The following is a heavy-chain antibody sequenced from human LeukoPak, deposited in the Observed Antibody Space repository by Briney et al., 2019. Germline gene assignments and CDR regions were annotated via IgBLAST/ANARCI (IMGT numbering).Heavy chain of an antibody. CDR2: ISGDGGST. Sequence: PGGSLRLXCAASGFTFDDYAMHWVRQAPGKGLEWVSLISGDGGSTYYADSVKGRFTISRDNSKNSLYLQMNSPRTEDTALYYCAKENWELGAFDIWGQGTMVTVSS. D-gene: IGHD1-26*01. CDR3: AKENWELGAFDI. CDR1: GFTFDDYA. V-gene: IGHV3-43*02. J-gene: IGHJ3*02.